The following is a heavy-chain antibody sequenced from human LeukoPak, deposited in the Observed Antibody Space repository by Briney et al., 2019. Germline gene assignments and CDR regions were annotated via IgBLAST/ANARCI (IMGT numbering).Heavy chain of an antibody. V-gene: IGHV4-34*01. CDR2: INHSGST. CDR3: ARAFAGLGAFDI. CDR1: GGSFSGYY. Sequence: SETLSLTCAVYGGSFSGYYWSWIRQPPGKGLEWIGEINHSGSTNYNPSLKSRVTISVDTSKNQFSLKLSSVTAADTAVYYCARAFAGLGAFDIWGQGTVVTVSS. D-gene: IGHD6-13*01. J-gene: IGHJ3*02.